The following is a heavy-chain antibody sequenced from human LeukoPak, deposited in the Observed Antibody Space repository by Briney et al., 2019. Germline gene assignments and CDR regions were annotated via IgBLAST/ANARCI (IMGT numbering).Heavy chain of an antibody. V-gene: IGHV3-23*01. D-gene: IGHD3-10*01. Sequence: GGSLRLSCAASGFTFSTYWMHWVRQAPGKGLVWVSRISDSGGKTYYADSVKGRFTISRDNSKNTLYLQMDSLRAEDTAIYYCADFGSGSYCFDYWGQGTLVTVSS. J-gene: IGHJ4*02. CDR3: ADFGSGSYCFDY. CDR1: GFTFSTYW. CDR2: ISDSGGKT.